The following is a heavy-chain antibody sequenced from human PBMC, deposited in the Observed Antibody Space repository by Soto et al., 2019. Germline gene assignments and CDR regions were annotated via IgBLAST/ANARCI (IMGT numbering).Heavy chain of an antibody. CDR2: IIPIFGTA. Sequence: QVQLVQSGAEVKKPGSSVKVSCKASGGTFSSYAISWVRQAPGQVLEWMGGIIPIFGTANYAQKFQGRVTITADASTSTAYMELSSLSSADTAVYYCARVIAVAGNYFDYWGQGTLVTVSS. J-gene: IGHJ4*02. V-gene: IGHV1-69*12. CDR1: GGTFSSYA. D-gene: IGHD6-19*01. CDR3: ARVIAVAGNYFDY.